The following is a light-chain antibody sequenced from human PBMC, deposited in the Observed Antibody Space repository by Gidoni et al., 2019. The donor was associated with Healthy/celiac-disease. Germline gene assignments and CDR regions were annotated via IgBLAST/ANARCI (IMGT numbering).Light chain of an antibody. V-gene: IGKV1-39*01. J-gene: IGKJ1*01. Sequence: DIQMTQSPSSLFASVGDRVTITCRASQSITTYLNWYQQKPGKAPKLLIYAASHLQSGVPSRFSGSGSVTDFTLTISSLQPEDFATYYCQQSYSSPQTFGQXTKVEIK. CDR2: AAS. CDR3: QQSYSSPQT. CDR1: QSITTY.